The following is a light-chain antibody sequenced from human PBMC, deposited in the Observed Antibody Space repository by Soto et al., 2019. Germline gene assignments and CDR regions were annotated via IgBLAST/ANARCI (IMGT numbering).Light chain of an antibody. V-gene: IGKV4-1*01. CDR3: QQCYSIPLT. CDR2: WAS. J-gene: IGKJ4*01. Sequence: DIVMIQSPDSLAVSLGERATINCRSSQSVLYSSTNKNYLAWYQQKPGQPPKLLIYWASTRESGVPDRFSGSGSGTDFTLTISSLQAEDVAVYYCQQCYSIPLTFGGGTKVEIK. CDR1: QSVLYSSTNKNY.